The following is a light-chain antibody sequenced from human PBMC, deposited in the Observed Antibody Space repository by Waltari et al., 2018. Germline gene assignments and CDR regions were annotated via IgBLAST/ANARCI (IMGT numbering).Light chain of an antibody. CDR3: QSFQNSQTV. J-gene: IGLJ3*02. Sequence: NFMLTQPHSVSESPGKTVTISCTASSGSIASNHVQWHQRRPDSAPKTLIYEDNKRPSGVPALFAGSIDSSSNSASLTISGLKTEDEADYYCQSFQNSQTVFGGGTKLTVL. CDR2: EDN. V-gene: IGLV6-57*02. CDR1: SGSIASNH.